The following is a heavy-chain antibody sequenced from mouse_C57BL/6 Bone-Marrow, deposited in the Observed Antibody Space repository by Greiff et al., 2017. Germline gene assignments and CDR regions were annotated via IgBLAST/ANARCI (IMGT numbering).Heavy chain of an antibody. CDR1: GYSITSGYY. Sequence: EVQLQESGPGLVKPSQSLSLTCSVTGYSITSGYYWNWIRQFPGNKLEWMGYISYDGSNNYNPSLKNRISFTRDTSKNQFFLKLNSVTTEDTATDYCARAGYYGSSFDYWGQGTTLTVSS. V-gene: IGHV3-6*01. CDR2: ISYDGSN. J-gene: IGHJ2*01. D-gene: IGHD1-1*01. CDR3: ARAGYYGSSFDY.